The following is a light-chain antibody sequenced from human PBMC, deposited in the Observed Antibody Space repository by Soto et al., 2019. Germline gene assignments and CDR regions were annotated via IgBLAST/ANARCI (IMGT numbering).Light chain of an antibody. Sequence: QSVLTQPPSVSGAPGQTVTISCTGSSSNIGGGYDVSWYQQLPGTAPKLLIYGNSNRPSGVPDRFSGSKSGTSASLAITGLQAEDEADYYCQSYDSSLSGVVFGGGTKLTVL. CDR1: SSNIGGGYD. V-gene: IGLV1-40*01. CDR3: QSYDSSLSGVV. J-gene: IGLJ2*01. CDR2: GNS.